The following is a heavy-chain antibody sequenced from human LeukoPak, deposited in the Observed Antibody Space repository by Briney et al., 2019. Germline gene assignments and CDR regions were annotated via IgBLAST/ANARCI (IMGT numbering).Heavy chain of an antibody. CDR1: GGTFSSYA. Sequence: GASVKVSCKASGGTFSSYAISWVRQAPGQGLEWMGWISAYNGNTNYAQKLQGRVTMTTDTSTSTAYMELRSLRSDDTAVYYCARNYHHAFDIWGQGTMVTVSS. J-gene: IGHJ3*02. D-gene: IGHD1-7*01. CDR2: ISAYNGNT. V-gene: IGHV1-18*01. CDR3: ARNYHHAFDI.